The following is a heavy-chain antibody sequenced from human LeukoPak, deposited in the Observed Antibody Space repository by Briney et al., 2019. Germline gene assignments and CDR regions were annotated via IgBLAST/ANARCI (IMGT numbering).Heavy chain of an antibody. V-gene: IGHV1-24*01. Sequence: ASVKVSCKVSGYTLTELSMHWVRQAPGKGLEWMGGFDPEDGETIYAQKFQGRVTMTEDTSTSTAYMELRSLRSDDTAVYYCARGSPSRNSYYDFWSGYYAVVLDYWGQGTLVTVSS. D-gene: IGHD3-3*01. CDR3: ARGSPSRNSYYDFWSGYYAVVLDY. J-gene: IGHJ4*02. CDR2: FDPEDGET. CDR1: GYTLTELS.